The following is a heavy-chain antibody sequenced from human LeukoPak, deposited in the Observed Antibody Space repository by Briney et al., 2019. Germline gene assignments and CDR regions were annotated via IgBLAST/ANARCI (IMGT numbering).Heavy chain of an antibody. CDR3: AKVEEMSSMIMFGGVTFIDY. Sequence: PGGSLRLSCAASGFTVSSNYMSWVRQAPGKGLEWVSVIYSGGSTYYADSVKGRFTISRDNSKNTLYLQMNSLRTEDTAVYYCAKVEEMSSMIMFGGVTFIDYWGQGTLVTVSS. CDR2: IYSGGST. CDR1: GFTVSSNY. J-gene: IGHJ4*02. V-gene: IGHV3-53*05. D-gene: IGHD3-16*01.